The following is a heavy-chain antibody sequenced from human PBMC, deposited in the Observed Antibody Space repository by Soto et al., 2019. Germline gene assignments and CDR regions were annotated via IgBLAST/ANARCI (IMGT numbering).Heavy chain of an antibody. CDR1: GGSISSFY. J-gene: IGHJ4*02. CDR3: AREGLWFGDYEGY. D-gene: IGHD3-10*01. Sequence: QVQLQESGPGLVKPSETLSLTCTVSGGSISSFYWSWIRQPPGKGLEWIGYTFYSGFTKYNPSLKSRVTISLDTSKNQIYMNLSSATAADTALYYCAREGLWFGDYEGYWGQGAPVTVSS. V-gene: IGHV4-59*01. CDR2: TFYSGFT.